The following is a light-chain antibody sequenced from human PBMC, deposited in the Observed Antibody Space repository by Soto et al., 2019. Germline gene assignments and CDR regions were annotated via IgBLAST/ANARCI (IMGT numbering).Light chain of an antibody. CDR3: QQYNSYSFT. CDR1: QSISSW. V-gene: IGKV1-5*01. Sequence: DIQMTQSPSTLSASVGDRVTITCRASQSISSWWAWYQQKPGKAPKLLIYDASSLESGVPSRFSGSGSGTEFTLTISSLQTDDFATYYCQQYNSYSFTFGPGTKVDIK. CDR2: DAS. J-gene: IGKJ3*01.